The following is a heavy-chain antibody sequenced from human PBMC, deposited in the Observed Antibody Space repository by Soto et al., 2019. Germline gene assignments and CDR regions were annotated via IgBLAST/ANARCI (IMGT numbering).Heavy chain of an antibody. V-gene: IGHV5-51*01. CDR2: IYPGDSDT. J-gene: IGHJ6*02. CDR3: AGCSGGSCYYYYYGMDV. CDR1: GYSFTSYW. D-gene: IGHD2-15*01. Sequence: PGASLKISCKGSGYSFTSYWIGRVRQTPGKGLEWMGIIYPGDSDTRYSPSFQGQVTISADKSISTAYLQWSSLKASDTAMYYCAGCSGGSCYYYYYGMDVWGQGTTVTVSS.